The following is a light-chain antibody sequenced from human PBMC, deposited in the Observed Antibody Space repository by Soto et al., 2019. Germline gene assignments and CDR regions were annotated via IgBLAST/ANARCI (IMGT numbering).Light chain of an antibody. CDR3: SSYAGRNNVI. CDR2: EVT. CDR1: SSDVGGYNY. J-gene: IGLJ2*01. V-gene: IGLV2-8*01. Sequence: QSVLTQPPSASGSPGQSVTISCTGTSSDVGGYNYVSWYQQHPGKAPKLIIYEVTKRPSGVPDRFSGSKSGNTASLTVSGLQADDEGDYYCSSYAGRNNVIFGGGTKVTVL.